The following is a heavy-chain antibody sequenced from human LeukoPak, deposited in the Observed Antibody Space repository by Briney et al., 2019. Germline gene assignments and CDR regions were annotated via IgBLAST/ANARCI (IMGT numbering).Heavy chain of an antibody. Sequence: KSSETLSLTCAVYGGSFSGYYWSWIRQPPGKGLEWFGEINHSGSTNYNPSLKSRVTISVDTSKNQFSLQLSSVSAADTAVYYCARGRITDSSGYYYVRHDDYWGQGTLVTVSS. J-gene: IGHJ4*02. V-gene: IGHV4-34*01. D-gene: IGHD3-22*01. CDR3: ARGRITDSSGYYYVRHDDY. CDR2: INHSGST. CDR1: GGSFSGYY.